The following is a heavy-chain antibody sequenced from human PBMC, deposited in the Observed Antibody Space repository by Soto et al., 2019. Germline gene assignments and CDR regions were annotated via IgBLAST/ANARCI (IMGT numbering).Heavy chain of an antibody. CDR3: ARGGSLWFGELSAYYYGMDV. V-gene: IGHV1-2*04. D-gene: IGHD3-10*01. CDR2: INPNSGGT. Sequence: SVKVSXKASGYTFTGYYMHWVRQAPGQGLEWMGWINPNSGGTNYAQKFQGWVTMTRDTSISTAYMELSRLRSDDTAVYYCARGGSLWFGELSAYYYGMDVWGQGTTVTVSS. J-gene: IGHJ6*02. CDR1: GYTFTGYY.